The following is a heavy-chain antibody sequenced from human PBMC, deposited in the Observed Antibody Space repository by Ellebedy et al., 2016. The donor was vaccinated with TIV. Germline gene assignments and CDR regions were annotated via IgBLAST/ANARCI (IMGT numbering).Heavy chain of an antibody. J-gene: IGHJ4*02. V-gene: IGHV3-7*03. CDR2: IKHDGSDT. CDR1: EFTFSNYW. CDR3: ARERMPYHNSGCTFEY. D-gene: IGHD6-19*01. Sequence: GESLKISCTASEFTFSNYWMTWVRQAPGKGLEWVAGIKHDGSDTYYVDSVKGRFTISRDNAKNALYLQMNSLRAEDTAVYYCARERMPYHNSGCTFEYWGQGTLVTVSS.